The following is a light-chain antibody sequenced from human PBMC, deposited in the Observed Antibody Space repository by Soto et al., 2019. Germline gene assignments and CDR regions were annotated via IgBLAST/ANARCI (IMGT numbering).Light chain of an antibody. J-gene: IGLJ1*01. V-gene: IGLV2-8*01. CDR3: SSYVGTNSYV. CDR2: EVY. Sequence: QSALTQPPSASGSPGQSVTISCTGTSSDVGGYNYVSWYQHHPGKAPKLIIYEVYKRPSGVPDRFSGSKSGNTDALTVSGLQAEDEADYYCSSYVGTNSYVFGTGTKVTVL. CDR1: SSDVGGYNY.